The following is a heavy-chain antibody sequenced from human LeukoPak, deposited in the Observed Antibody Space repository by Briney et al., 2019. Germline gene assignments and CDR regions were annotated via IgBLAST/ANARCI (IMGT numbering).Heavy chain of an antibody. J-gene: IGHJ4*02. CDR3: TRDGDGNPPDY. D-gene: IGHD4-23*01. CDR1: EYSFVSYY. V-gene: IGHV1-46*01. Sequence: ASVTVSCKASEYSFVSYYIHWVRQAPGAGLEWVGLIYPHDGTTNYAQKFQGRVTMTVDRSTTTFYMELSSLTSEDTAVYYCTRDGDGNPPDYWGQGTLVTVSS. CDR2: IYPHDGTT.